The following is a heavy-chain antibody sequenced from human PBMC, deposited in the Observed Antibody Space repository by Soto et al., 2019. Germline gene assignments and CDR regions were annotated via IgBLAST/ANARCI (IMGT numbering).Heavy chain of an antibody. CDR2: ISAFNGYT. V-gene: IGHV1-18*01. J-gene: IGHJ3*01. Sequence: SVKVSCKASGYIFNKYGFNWVRQAPGQGLEWMGRISAFNGYTNFAQKFQGRVTLTTDTSTNTAYMELSSLRSDDTAIYYCARGRGVVIPAGTPDAFDVWGQGTMVTVSS. CDR3: ARGRGVVIPAGTPDAFDV. CDR1: GYIFNKYG. D-gene: IGHD2-21*01.